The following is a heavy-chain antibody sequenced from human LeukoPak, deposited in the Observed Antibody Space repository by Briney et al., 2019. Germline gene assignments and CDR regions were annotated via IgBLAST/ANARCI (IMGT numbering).Heavy chain of an antibody. J-gene: IGHJ4*02. CDR2: TYYRSKWYN. Sequence: SQTLSLTCAISGDSVSSNSAAWNWIRQSPSRGLEWLGRTYYRSKWYNDYAVSVKSRITINPDTSKNQFSLQLNSVTPEDTAVYYCARSLSDYGDYVFLEFDYWGQGTLVTVSS. CDR1: GDSVSSNSAA. CDR3: ARSLSDYGDYVFLEFDY. D-gene: IGHD4-17*01. V-gene: IGHV6-1*01.